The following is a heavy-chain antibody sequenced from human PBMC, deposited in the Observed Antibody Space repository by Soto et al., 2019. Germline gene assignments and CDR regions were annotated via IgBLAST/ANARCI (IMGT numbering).Heavy chain of an antibody. J-gene: IGHJ4*02. V-gene: IGHV1-69*13. CDR1: GGTFSSYA. Sequence: ASVKVSCKASGGTFSSYAISWVRQAPGQGLEWMGGIIPIFGTANYAQKFQGRVTITADESTSTAYMELSSLRSEDTAVYYCASGGGIAAAGTGSFDYWGQGTLVTVSS. CDR3: ASGGGIAAAGTGSFDY. D-gene: IGHD6-13*01. CDR2: IIPIFGTA.